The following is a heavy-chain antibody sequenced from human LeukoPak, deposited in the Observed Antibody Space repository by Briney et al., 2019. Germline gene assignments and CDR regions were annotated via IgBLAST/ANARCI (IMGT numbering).Heavy chain of an antibody. CDR3: ARDSSGWWNDAFDI. CDR2: IYHTGNT. V-gene: IGHV4-30-2*01. Sequence: PSETLSLTCAVSGASITSGAYSWSWIRQPPGKGLEWIGYIYHTGNTYNNPSLKSRVTLSVVRSKNQFSLRLTSVTAADTAVYYCARDSSGWWNDAFDIWGQGTMVTVSS. J-gene: IGHJ3*02. CDR1: GASITSGAYS. D-gene: IGHD6-19*01.